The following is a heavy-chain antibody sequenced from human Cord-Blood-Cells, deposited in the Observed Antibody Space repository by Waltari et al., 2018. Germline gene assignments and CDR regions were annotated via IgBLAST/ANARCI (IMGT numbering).Heavy chain of an antibody. Sequence: QVQLQQWGAGLLKPSETLSLTCAVYGGSFRGYYWSWIRQPPGKGLEWIGEINHSGSTNYNPSLKSRVTISVDTSKNQFSLKLSSVTAADTAVYYCARPSGLYSSGWYYFDYWGQGTLVTVSS. V-gene: IGHV4-34*01. D-gene: IGHD6-19*01. CDR1: GGSFRGYY. CDR2: INHSGST. J-gene: IGHJ4*02. CDR3: ARPSGLYSSGWYYFDY.